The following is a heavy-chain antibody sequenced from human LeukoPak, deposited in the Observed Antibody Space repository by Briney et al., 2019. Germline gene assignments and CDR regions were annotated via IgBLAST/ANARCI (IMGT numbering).Heavy chain of an antibody. CDR2: IWYEETSK. V-gene: IGHV3-30*02. J-gene: IGHJ1*01. D-gene: IGHD1-26*01. Sequence: PGGSLRLSCAPSVFIFSSYGMHWVRQAPGKGLEGVAFIWYEETSKYYADSVKGRFNISRDNSKNTLYLQMNSLRAEDTAVYYCAKGDLGANIQDAEYFQHWGQGTLVTVSS. CDR3: AKGDLGANIQDAEYFQH. CDR1: VFIFSSYG.